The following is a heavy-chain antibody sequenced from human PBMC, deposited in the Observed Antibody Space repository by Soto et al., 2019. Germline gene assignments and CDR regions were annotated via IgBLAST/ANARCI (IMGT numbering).Heavy chain of an antibody. CDR3: AKDRGCSGGSCYPWYFDY. CDR2: IAYDGSNK. CDR1: GFTFSSYG. J-gene: IGHJ4*02. V-gene: IGHV3-30*18. D-gene: IGHD2-15*01. Sequence: QVQLVESGGGVVQPGRSLRLSCAASGFTFSSYGMHWVRQAPGKGLEWVAVIAYDGSNKYYADSEKGRFTISRDKSKNTLYMQMNSLRAEYTAVYYCAKDRGCSGGSCYPWYFDYWGQGTLVTVSS.